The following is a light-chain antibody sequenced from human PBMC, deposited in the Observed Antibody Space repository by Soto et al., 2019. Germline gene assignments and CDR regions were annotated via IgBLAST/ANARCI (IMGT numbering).Light chain of an antibody. CDR2: EVS. CDR3: SSYTSSSTYV. J-gene: IGLJ1*01. Sequence: QSVLTQPASVSGSPGQSITISCTGSSSDIGAYNYVSWFQQYPGKAPKLIISEVSNRPSGVSNRSSGSKSGTAASLTISGLQTEDEADYYCSSYTSSSTYVFGVGTKVTVL. CDR1: SSDIGAYNY. V-gene: IGLV2-14*01.